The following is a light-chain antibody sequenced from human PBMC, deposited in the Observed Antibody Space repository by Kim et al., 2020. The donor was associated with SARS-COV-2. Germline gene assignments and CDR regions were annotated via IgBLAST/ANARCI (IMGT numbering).Light chain of an antibody. CDR2: GAS. Sequence: EIVLTQSPATLSLSPGERATLSCRASQSVSSNYLACYQQHPDQPPRLLIYGASSSAAGLPDRFSGSGCGADSTLTISRLEPEDVAVYYYQQNDSSFPHTFGGGTKLEI. CDR1: QSVSSNY. J-gene: IGKJ4*01. V-gene: IGKV3-20*01. CDR3: QQNDSSFPHT.